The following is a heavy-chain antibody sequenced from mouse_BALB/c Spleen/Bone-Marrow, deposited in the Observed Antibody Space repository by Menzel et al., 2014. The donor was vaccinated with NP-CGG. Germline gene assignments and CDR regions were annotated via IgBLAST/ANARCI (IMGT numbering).Heavy chain of an antibody. D-gene: IGHD2-1*01. J-gene: IGHJ1*01. CDR3: TSYGNYWYFDV. V-gene: IGHV3-1*02. CDR2: IHHSGST. CDR1: GYSITSGYS. Sequence: EVKLVESGPDLVKPSQSLSLTCTVTGYSITSGYSWHWIRQFPGNKLEWMGCIHHSGSTNYNPSLRSRISITRDTSKNQFFLHLNSVTTEDTATYYCTSYGNYWYFDVWGAGTTVTVSS.